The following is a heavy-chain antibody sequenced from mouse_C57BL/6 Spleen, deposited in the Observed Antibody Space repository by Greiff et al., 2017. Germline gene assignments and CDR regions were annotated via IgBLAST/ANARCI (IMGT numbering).Heavy chain of an antibody. CDR3: ARSTGVDWDY. V-gene: IGHV1-69*01. CDR1: GYTFTSYW. CDR2: IDPSDSDT. D-gene: IGHD1-1*01. J-gene: IGHJ4*01. Sequence: VKLQQPGAELVMPGASVKLSCTASGYTFTSYWMHWVKQRPGQGLEWIGEIDPSDSDTNYNQKFKGKSTLTVDKSPSTVYMQLSSLTAEDSAVYYCARSTGVDWDYWGQGTSVTVSS.